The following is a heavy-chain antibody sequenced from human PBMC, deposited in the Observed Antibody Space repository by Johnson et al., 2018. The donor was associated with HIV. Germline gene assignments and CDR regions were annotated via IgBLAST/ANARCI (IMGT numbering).Heavy chain of an antibody. J-gene: IGHJ3*02. CDR1: GFTVSTNY. Sequence: VQLVESGGGLVQPGGSLRLSCAVSGFTVSTNYMSWVRQTPGKGLEWVSVIYSGGSGGSTYYVDSVKGRFTISRDNSKNTLYLQMNSLRTVDMAVYYCARENWNHAGAFDIWGQGTMVTVSS. V-gene: IGHV3-66*02. D-gene: IGHD1-14*01. CDR3: ARENWNHAGAFDI. CDR2: IYSGGSGGST.